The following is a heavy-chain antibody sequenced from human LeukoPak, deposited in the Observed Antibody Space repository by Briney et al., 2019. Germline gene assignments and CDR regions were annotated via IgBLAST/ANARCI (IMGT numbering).Heavy chain of an antibody. J-gene: IGHJ6*03. Sequence: GGSLRLSCAASGFTFSSYAMHWVRQAPGKGLEWVAVISYDGSNKYYADSVKGRFTISRDNSKNTLYLQMNSLRAEDTAVYHCARDEWGLSQFYYYMDVWGKGTTVTVSS. V-gene: IGHV3-30*04. CDR3: ARDEWGLSQFYYYMDV. CDR2: ISYDGSNK. CDR1: GFTFSSYA. D-gene: IGHD1-26*01.